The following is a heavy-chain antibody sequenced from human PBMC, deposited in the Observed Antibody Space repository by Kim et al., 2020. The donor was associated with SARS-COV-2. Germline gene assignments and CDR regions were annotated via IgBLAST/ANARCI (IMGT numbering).Heavy chain of an antibody. CDR2: ISAYNGNT. Sequence: ASVKVSCKASGYTFTSYGISWVRQAPGQGLEWMGWISAYNGNTNYAQKLQGRVTKTTDTSTSTAYMELRSLRSDDTAVYYCARGTVLRYFDWSRDYYYSYGMDVWGQGTTVTVSS. CDR3: ARGTVLRYFDWSRDYYYSYGMDV. D-gene: IGHD3-9*01. V-gene: IGHV1-18*01. CDR1: GYTFTSYG. J-gene: IGHJ6*02.